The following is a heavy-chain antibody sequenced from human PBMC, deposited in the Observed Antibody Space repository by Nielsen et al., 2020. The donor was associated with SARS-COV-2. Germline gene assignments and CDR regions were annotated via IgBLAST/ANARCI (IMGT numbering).Heavy chain of an antibody. D-gene: IGHD4-23*01. V-gene: IGHV3-21*05. CDR1: GFTLISYG. J-gene: IGHJ3*02. CDR2: MSSSGSVI. CDR3: ARDRWPQGYDAFDI. Sequence: GESLKISCAASGFTLISYGMNWVRQAPGKGLEWLSHMSSSGSVIYYADSVKGRFTISRDNAKNSLYLQMNSLRVEDTAMYYCARDRWPQGYDAFDIWGQGTMVTVSS.